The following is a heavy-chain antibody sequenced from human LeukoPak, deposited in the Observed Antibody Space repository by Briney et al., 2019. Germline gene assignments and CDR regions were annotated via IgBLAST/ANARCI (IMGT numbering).Heavy chain of an antibody. CDR1: GFTFSSYA. V-gene: IGHV3-66*01. D-gene: IGHD2-21*01. J-gene: IGHJ4*02. CDR3: ASGEQHLIVVY. Sequence: PGGSLRLSCAASGFTFSSYAMTWVRQAPGKGLEWVSVLCSNTNTYYADSVKGRFTISRDDSKNTLYLQVNSLRVEDTAVYYCASGEQHLIVVYWGQGTLVTVSS. CDR2: LCSNTNT.